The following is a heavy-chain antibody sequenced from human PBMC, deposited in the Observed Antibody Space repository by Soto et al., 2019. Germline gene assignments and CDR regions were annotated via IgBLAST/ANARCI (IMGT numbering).Heavy chain of an antibody. CDR1: GGSISSGGYS. V-gene: IGHV4-30-2*01. CDR2: IYHSGST. D-gene: IGHD6-13*01. Sequence: QLQLQESGSGLVKPSQTLSLTCAVSGGSISSGGYSWSWILQPPGTGLEWIGYIYHSGSTYYNPSLKSRVTISVDRSKNQCSLKLSSVTAADTAVYYCARDTAAADSVFDYWGQGTLVTVSS. J-gene: IGHJ4*02. CDR3: ARDTAAADSVFDY.